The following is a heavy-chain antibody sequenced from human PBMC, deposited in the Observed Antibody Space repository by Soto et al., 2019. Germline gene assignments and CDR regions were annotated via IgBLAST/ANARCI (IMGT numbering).Heavy chain of an antibody. CDR3: ARGAHISGVTRCFDP. Sequence: QVQLQQWGAGLLKPSETLSLICAVSGESLSDHYWSWIRQSPGKGLEWIGDINQYGTTNYNPSLKSRVNISADTSKNQFFLRLTSVTAADTAVYYCARGAHISGVTRCFDPWGQGTLVTVSS. CDR2: INQYGTT. D-gene: IGHD1-20*01. J-gene: IGHJ5*02. V-gene: IGHV4-34*01. CDR1: GESLSDHY.